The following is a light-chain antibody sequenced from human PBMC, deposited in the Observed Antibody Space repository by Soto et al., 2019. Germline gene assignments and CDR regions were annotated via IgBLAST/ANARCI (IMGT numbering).Light chain of an antibody. CDR3: HQYDDWPPA. CDR2: GPS. CDR1: QSVSTN. V-gene: IGKV3-15*01. Sequence: EIVVTQSPATLSVSPGERATLSCRASQSVSTNVAWYQQKPGQAPRLLSYGPSTRASGVPARFSGSGSGREFTLTISSLQSEDFAVYYCHQYDDWPPAFGQGTKVE. J-gene: IGKJ1*01.